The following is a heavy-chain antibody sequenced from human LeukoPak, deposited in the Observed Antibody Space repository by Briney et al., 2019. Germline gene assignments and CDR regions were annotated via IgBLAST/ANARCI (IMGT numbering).Heavy chain of an antibody. J-gene: IGHJ4*02. Sequence: TGGSPRLSCAASGFTFSSYEMNWVRQAPGKGLEWVSYISSGSTIYDADSVKGRFTISRDNAKNSLYLQMNSLRAEDTAVYYCARESIAVAGAPFDYWGQGTLVTVSS. CDR2: ISSGSTI. D-gene: IGHD6-19*01. V-gene: IGHV3-48*03. CDR3: ARESIAVAGAPFDY. CDR1: GFTFSSYE.